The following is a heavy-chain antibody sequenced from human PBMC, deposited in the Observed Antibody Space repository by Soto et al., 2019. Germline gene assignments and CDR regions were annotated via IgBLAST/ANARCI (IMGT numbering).Heavy chain of an antibody. CDR3: AKDLFGNCSGPCYSGGSDY. Sequence: EVQLLESGGGLVQPGGSLRLSCEASGFTFNKYAMSWVRQAPGKGLEWVSGLSNTGASTYYANPVKGRFTISRDNSKRTLYMRMDSLRADDTAMYFWAKDLFGNCSGPCYSGGSDYWGQGTLVTVSS. D-gene: IGHD2-15*01. V-gene: IGHV3-23*01. CDR2: LSNTGAST. CDR1: GFTFNKYA. J-gene: IGHJ4*02.